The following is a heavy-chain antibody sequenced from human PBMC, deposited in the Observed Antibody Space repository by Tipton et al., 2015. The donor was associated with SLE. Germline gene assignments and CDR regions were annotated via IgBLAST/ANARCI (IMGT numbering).Heavy chain of an antibody. CDR2: IYHSGST. Sequence: TLSLTCAVSGGSISSSNWWSWVRQPPGKGLEWIGEIYHSGSTNYNPSLKSRVTISVDKSKNQFSLKLSSVTAADTAVYYCARTRATPPGGWLLSYYFDYWGQGTLVTVSS. D-gene: IGHD3-3*01. CDR1: GGSISSSNW. J-gene: IGHJ4*02. CDR3: ARTRATPPGGWLLSYYFDY. V-gene: IGHV4-4*02.